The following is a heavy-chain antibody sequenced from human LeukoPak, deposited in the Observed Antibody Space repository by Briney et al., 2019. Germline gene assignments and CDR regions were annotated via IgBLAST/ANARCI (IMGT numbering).Heavy chain of an antibody. Sequence: GGSLRLSCAASGFTFSSYEMNWVRQAPGKGLEWVSYISSSGSTIYYADSVKGRFTISRDNAKNSLYLQMNSLRAEDTALYYCARDREVSGVVYYYYYMDVWGKGTTVTVSS. J-gene: IGHJ6*03. CDR1: GFTFSSYE. CDR2: ISSSGSTI. CDR3: ARDREVSGVVYYYYYMDV. D-gene: IGHD3-10*01. V-gene: IGHV3-48*03.